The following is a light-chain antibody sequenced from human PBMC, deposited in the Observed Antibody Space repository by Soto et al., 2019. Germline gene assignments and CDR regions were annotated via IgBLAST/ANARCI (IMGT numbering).Light chain of an antibody. V-gene: IGKV1-33*01. J-gene: IGKJ4*01. CDR1: QDITDY. CDR2: DAS. CDR3: QQSEALVLS. Sequence: DIQMTQSPSSLSASVGDRVTITCQASQDITDYLHWYQQKPGKAPRLLIYDASNLETGVPSRFSGSGSGTEFTFTISSLQHEDTATYYCQQSEALVLSFGGGTKVEI.